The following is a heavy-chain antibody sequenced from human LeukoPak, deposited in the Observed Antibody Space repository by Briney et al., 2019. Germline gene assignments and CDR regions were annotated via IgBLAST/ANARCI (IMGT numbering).Heavy chain of an antibody. CDR2: ISCYNGDT. Sequence: ASVKVSCKASGYTFNHHGISWVRQAPGQGLEWMGWISCYNGDTNCAQNLQGRVTMSTDTSTSTAYMELTGLRSDDTAVYYCVRDPTNTSGRYAYFDYWGQGTLVTVSS. D-gene: IGHD6-19*01. J-gene: IGHJ4*02. V-gene: IGHV1-18*01. CDR1: GYTFNHHG. CDR3: VRDPTNTSGRYAYFDY.